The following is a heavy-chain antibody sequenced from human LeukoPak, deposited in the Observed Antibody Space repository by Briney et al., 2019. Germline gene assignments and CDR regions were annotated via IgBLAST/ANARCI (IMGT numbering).Heavy chain of an antibody. D-gene: IGHD3-22*01. V-gene: IGHV4-59*01. CDR3: ARDRSSGYYDSYYYGMDV. J-gene: IGHJ6*02. Sequence: SETLSLTCTVSGGSISRYYWSWIRQPPGKGLEWIGYIYYSGTTNYNPSLKSRVTISLDTSKNQFSLKLSSVTAADTAVYYCARDRSSGYYDSYYYGMDVWGQGTTVTVSS. CDR2: IYYSGTT. CDR1: GGSISRYY.